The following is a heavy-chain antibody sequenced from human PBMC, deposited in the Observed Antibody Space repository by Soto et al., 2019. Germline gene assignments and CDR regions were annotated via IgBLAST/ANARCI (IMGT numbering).Heavy chain of an antibody. Sequence: GGSLRLSCAASGFTFSSYAMHWVRQAPCKGLEWVAVISYDGSNKYYADSVKGRFTISRDNSKNTLYLQMNSLRAEDTAVYYCARAPPLLSLGYCDSSGTYDYWGQGTLVTGSS. CDR1: GFTFSSYA. CDR3: ARAPPLLSLGYCDSSGTYDY. V-gene: IGHV3-30-3*01. D-gene: IGHD3-22*01. J-gene: IGHJ4*02. CDR2: ISYDGSNK.